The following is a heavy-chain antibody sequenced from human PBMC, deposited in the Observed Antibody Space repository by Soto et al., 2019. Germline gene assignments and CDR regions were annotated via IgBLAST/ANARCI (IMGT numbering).Heavy chain of an antibody. Sequence: XSVKVSFNASGYTFTSYGISLVRQAPGQGLEWMGWISGYNGNTKYAQKLQGRVTMTTDTSTSTAYMELRSLRSDDTAVYYCARDLGGQIVDYWGQGTLVTVSS. J-gene: IGHJ4*02. CDR3: ARDLGGQIVDY. V-gene: IGHV1-18*01. CDR1: GYTFTSYG. CDR2: ISGYNGNT. D-gene: IGHD1-26*01.